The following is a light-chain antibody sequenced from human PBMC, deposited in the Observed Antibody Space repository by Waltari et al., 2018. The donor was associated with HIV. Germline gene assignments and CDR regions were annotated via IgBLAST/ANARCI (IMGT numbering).Light chain of an antibody. CDR3: VLYMGSGLWV. V-gene: IGLV8-61*01. CDR2: STN. CDR1: SGSVSTSYY. J-gene: IGLJ3*02. Sequence: QTVVTQEPSFSVSPGGTVTLTCGLSSGSVSTSYYPSWYQQTPGQAPRTLIHSTNTRSSGVPDLFSGSIVGNKAALTITGAQADDESDYYCVLYMGSGLWVFGGGTKLTVL.